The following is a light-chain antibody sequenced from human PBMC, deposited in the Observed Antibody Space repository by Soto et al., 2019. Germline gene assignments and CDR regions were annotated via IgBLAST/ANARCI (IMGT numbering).Light chain of an antibody. Sequence: SYELTQPPSVSVAPGKTATLTCGGDNIVSKSVHWYQRKPGQAPVLVISYDTDRPSGIPERFAGFNSENTATLTISRVEAGDEADYYCQVWDDSIDHPGVLFGGGTKLTVL. J-gene: IGLJ2*01. CDR3: QVWDDSIDHPGVL. V-gene: IGLV3-21*04. CDR1: NIVSKS. CDR2: YDT.